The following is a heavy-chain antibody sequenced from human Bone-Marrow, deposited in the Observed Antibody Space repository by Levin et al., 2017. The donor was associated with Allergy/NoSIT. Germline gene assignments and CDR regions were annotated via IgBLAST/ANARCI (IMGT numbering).Heavy chain of an antibody. CDR2: ITANAYGGAT. CDR3: ARPGVSGDY. CDR1: GFTFGDYA. J-gene: IGHJ4*01. Sequence: GGSLRLSCTTSGFTFGDYAMSWFRQAPGKGLEWVSFITANAYGGATEYAASVKGRFTISRDDSKSIAYLQMNSLRPDDTGIYYCARPGVSGDYWGRGTLVTVSS. V-gene: IGHV3-49*03. D-gene: IGHD5/OR15-5a*01.